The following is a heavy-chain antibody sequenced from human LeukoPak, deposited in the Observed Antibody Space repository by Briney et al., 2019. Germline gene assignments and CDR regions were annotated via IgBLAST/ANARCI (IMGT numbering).Heavy chain of an antibody. J-gene: IGHJ4*02. D-gene: IGHD5-18*01. CDR1: GFNFNNYW. Sequence: GGSLRLSCAASGFNFNNYWMSWLRQAPGKGLEWVASINPDGNKKYSADSVKGRFTISRDNAENSLYLQMNSLRVEDTAFYYCARDLAYSRLDYWGQGMLVTVSS. V-gene: IGHV3-7*01. CDR3: ARDLAYSRLDY. CDR2: INPDGNKK.